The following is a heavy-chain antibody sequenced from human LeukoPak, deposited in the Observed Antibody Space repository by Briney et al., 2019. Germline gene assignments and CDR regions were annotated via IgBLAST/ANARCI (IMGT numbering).Heavy chain of an antibody. CDR1: GGSISSSSYY. CDR3: ARLINWYFDL. J-gene: IGHJ2*01. Sequence: KTSETLSLTCTVSGGSISSSSYYWGWIRQPPGKGLEWIGNIYYSGSTYYNPSLKSRVTISLDTSKNQFSLKLSSETAADTAVYYCARLINWYFDLWGRGTLVTVSS. V-gene: IGHV4-39*01. CDR2: IYYSGST.